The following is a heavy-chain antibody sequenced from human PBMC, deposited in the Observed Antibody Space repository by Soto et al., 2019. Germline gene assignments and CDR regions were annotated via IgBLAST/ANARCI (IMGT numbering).Heavy chain of an antibody. V-gene: IGHV4-39*01. Sequence: SETLSLTCTVSGGSISSSSYYWGWIRQPPGKGLEWIGSIYYSGSTYYNPSLKSRVTISVDTSKNQFSLKLSSVTAADTAVYYCARAGAATLSDYWGQGTLVTVSS. J-gene: IGHJ4*02. CDR2: IYYSGST. D-gene: IGHD2-15*01. CDR3: ARAGAATLSDY. CDR1: GGSISSSSYY.